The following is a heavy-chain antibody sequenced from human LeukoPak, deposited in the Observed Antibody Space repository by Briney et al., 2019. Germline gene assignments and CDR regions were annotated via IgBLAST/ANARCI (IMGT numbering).Heavy chain of an antibody. Sequence: GGSLRLSCAASGFTFSSYWMHWVRQAPGKGLVWVSRINSDGSTTNYADSVKGRFTISRDNAKNTLYLQMNSLRAEDTAVYYCARILYISGWSIDYWGQGALVTVSS. D-gene: IGHD6-19*01. J-gene: IGHJ4*02. V-gene: IGHV3-74*01. CDR2: INSDGSTT. CDR1: GFTFSSYW. CDR3: ARILYISGWSIDY.